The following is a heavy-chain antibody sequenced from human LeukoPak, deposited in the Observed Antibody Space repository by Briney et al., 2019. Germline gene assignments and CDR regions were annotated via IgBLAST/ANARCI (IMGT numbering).Heavy chain of an antibody. CDR1: GYTFTSYG. D-gene: IGHD5/OR15-5a*01. J-gene: IGHJ4*02. CDR2: ISGYSGNT. CDR3: ARPVVSGNFDY. Sequence: ASVKVSFKASGYTFTSYGISWVRQAPGQGLEWMGWISGYSGNTKYAQKLQGRVTMTTDTSTTTAYMELRSLRSDDTAVYYCARPVVSGNFDYWGQGTLVTVSS. V-gene: IGHV1-18*01.